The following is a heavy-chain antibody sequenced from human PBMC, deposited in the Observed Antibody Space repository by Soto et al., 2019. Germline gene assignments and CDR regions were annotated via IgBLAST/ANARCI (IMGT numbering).Heavy chain of an antibody. Sequence: GGSLRLSCAASGFTFGRYAMRWVRQAPGKWLEWVSAISGSGGSTYYAASVKGRFTISRDNSKNTLYLQMNSLRAEDTAVYYCAKQGPGNSPMYYYGMDVWGQGTTVTVSS. CDR2: ISGSGGST. CDR1: GFTFGRYA. J-gene: IGHJ6*02. V-gene: IGHV3-23*01. CDR3: AKQGPGNSPMYYYGMDV. D-gene: IGHD2-15*01.